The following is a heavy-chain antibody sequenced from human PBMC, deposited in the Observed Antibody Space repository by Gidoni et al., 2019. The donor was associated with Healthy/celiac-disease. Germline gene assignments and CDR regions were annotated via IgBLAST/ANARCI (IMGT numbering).Heavy chain of an antibody. CDR1: GFTFSSYW. J-gene: IGHJ4*02. CDR3: ARGYNWNDDQFDY. D-gene: IGHD1-20*01. V-gene: IGHV3-74*01. CDR2: SNSDGSST. Sequence: EVQLVESGGGLVQPGGSLRLSCAASGFTFSSYWMHWVRQAPGKGLVWVSRSNSDGSSTSYADSVKGRFTISRDNAKNTLYLQMNSLRAEDTAVYYCARGYNWNDDQFDYWGQGTLVTVSS.